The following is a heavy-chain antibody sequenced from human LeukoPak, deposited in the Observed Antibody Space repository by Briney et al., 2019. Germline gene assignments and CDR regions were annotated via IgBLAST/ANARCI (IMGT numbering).Heavy chain of an antibody. CDR3: ARDLATRVTVAGYFDL. J-gene: IGHJ2*01. CDR2: IYYSGNT. CDR1: GGSIDEYY. Sequence: SETLSLTCTVSGGSIDEYYWNWIRQPPGKGLEWIGYIYYSGNTNYNPFLKRRVTISVDTSKKQSSLKLSSVTAADTAVYYCARDLATRVTVAGYFDLWGRGTLVTVSS. D-gene: IGHD6-19*01. V-gene: IGHV4-59*01.